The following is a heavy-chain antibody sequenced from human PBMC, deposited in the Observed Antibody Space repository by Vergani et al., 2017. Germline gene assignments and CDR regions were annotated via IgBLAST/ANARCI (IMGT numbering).Heavy chain of an antibody. CDR2: INHSGST. J-gene: IGHJ6*03. Sequence: QVQLQQWGAGLLKPSETLSLTCAVYGGSFSGYYWSWIRQPPGKGLEWIGEINHSGSTNYNPSLKSRVIISVDTSKNQFSLKLNSVTAADTAVYYCARGLGKWERYDYYYYMDVWGKATTITVSS. CDR1: GGSFSGYY. V-gene: IGHV4-34*01. CDR3: ARGLGKWERYDYYYYMDV. D-gene: IGHD1-26*01.